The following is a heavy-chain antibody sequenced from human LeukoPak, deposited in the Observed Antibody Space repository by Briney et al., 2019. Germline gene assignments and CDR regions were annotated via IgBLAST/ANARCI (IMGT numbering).Heavy chain of an antibody. CDR3: ARQSGGSRY. J-gene: IGHJ4*02. CDR1: GGSISSSSYY. CDR2: IYYSGST. V-gene: IGHV4-39*01. D-gene: IGHD2-15*01. Sequence: PSETLSLTCTVSGGSISSSSYYWGWIRQPPGKGLEWIGSIYYSGSTYYNPSLKSRVTISADTSKNQFSLKLSSVTAADTAVYYCARQSGGSRYWGQGTLVTVSS.